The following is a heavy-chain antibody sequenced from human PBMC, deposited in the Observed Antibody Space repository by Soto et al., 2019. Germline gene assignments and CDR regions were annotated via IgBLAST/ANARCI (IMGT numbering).Heavy chain of an antibody. J-gene: IGHJ4*02. CDR3: ARAPKVSGSAQTRPDF. Sequence: QVQLHQWGAGLLKPSETLSLACSLYSGSLSGYYWSWIRQHPGKGLEWIGEISPSGTTNDSPSLKSRVSISVDTSKNQFSLNLTSLTAADTAVYYCARAPKVSGSAQTRPDFWGQGSLVTGSS. CDR1: SGSLSGYY. D-gene: IGHD6-6*01. V-gene: IGHV4-34*01. CDR2: ISPSGTT.